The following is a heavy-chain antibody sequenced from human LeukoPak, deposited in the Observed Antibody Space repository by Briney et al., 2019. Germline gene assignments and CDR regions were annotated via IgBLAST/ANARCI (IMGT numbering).Heavy chain of an antibody. J-gene: IGHJ4*02. CDR2: IYSSGNS. D-gene: IGHD3-16*02. Sequence: PSETLSLTCSISGDSITTNSYWWGWIRQSPGKGLEWIGSIYSSGNSYYNPSLKTRATISPDTSKNQYSLKLNSVTAADAAMYYCASHYSSGSYRYTGSFDSWGQGMLVNVSS. V-gene: IGHV4-39*01. CDR1: GDSITTNSYW. CDR3: ASHYSSGSYRYTGSFDS.